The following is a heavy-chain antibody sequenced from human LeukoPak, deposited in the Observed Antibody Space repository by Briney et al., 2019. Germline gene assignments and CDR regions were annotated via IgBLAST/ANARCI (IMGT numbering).Heavy chain of an antibody. D-gene: IGHD6-13*01. CDR3: ATGRGASSQKVNYYYYMDV. J-gene: IGHJ6*03. V-gene: IGHV4-39*07. Sequence: SETLSLTCTVSGGSISSSSYYWGWIRQPPGKGLEWIGSIYYSGSTYYNPSLKSRVTISVDTSKNQFSLKLSSVTAADTAVYYCATGRGASSQKVNYYYYMDVWGKGTTVTVSS. CDR2: IYYSGST. CDR1: GGSISSSSYY.